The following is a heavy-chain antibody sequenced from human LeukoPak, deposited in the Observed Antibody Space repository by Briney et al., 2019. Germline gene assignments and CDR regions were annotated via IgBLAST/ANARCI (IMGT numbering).Heavy chain of an antibody. CDR2: ISYDGSNK. CDR1: GFTFDDYA. V-gene: IGHV3-30*18. J-gene: IGHJ5*02. CDR3: AKRFFPYDSRSWFDP. D-gene: IGHD3-22*01. Sequence: GGSLRLSCAASGFTFDDYAMHWVRQAPGKGLEWVAVISYDGSNKYYADSVKGRFTISRDNSKNTLYLQMNSLRAEDTAVYYCAKRFFPYDSRSWFDPWGQGTLVTVSS.